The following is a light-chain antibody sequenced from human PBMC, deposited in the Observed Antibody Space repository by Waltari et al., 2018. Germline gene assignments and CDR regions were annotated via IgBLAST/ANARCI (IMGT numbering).Light chain of an antibody. CDR1: QSVSRT. J-gene: IGKJ1*01. CDR3: QKYGTLPAT. CDR2: DAS. V-gene: IGKV3-20*01. Sequence: EIVLTQSPGTLSLSPGERATLPCRASQSVSRTLAWYQQKPGQPPRLLIYDASTRATGIPDRFSGSGSGTDFSLTISRLEPEDFAVYYCQKYGTLPATFGQGTKVEIK.